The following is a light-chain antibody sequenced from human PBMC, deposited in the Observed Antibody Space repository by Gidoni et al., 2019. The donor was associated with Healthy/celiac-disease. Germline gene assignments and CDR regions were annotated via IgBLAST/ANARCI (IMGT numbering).Light chain of an antibody. V-gene: IGKV2-28*01. J-gene: IGKJ1*01. Sequence: DIVMTQSPLSLPVTPGEPASISCRSSQSLLHSNGYNYLDWYLQKTGQSPQLLIYLGSNRASGVPDRFSGSGSGTDFTLKISRVEAEDVGVYYCMQALQTPRTFXXXTKVEIK. CDR2: LGS. CDR3: MQALQTPRT. CDR1: QSLLHSNGYNY.